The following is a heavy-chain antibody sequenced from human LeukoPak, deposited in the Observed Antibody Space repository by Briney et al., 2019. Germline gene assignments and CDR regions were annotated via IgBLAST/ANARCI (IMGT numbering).Heavy chain of an antibody. J-gene: IGHJ5*02. V-gene: IGHV3-23*01. D-gene: IGHD6-19*01. Sequence: GGALRLSCAASGFTFSSYDMTWVRQAPGRGLEWVSSLRPSGDNTYYGDSVKGRFTISRDNSKNTVYLQMNNMRVDDTAVYYCARVAGWHWFDPWGQGTLVTVSS. CDR3: ARVAGWHWFDP. CDR1: GFTFSSYD. CDR2: LRPSGDNT.